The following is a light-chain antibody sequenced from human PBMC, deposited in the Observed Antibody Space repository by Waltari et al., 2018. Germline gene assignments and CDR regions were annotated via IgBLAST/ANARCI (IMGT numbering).Light chain of an antibody. CDR2: NVS. CDR1: QSLVYSDGNTY. Sequence: DVVPTQSPLSLPVTLGQPASIPCSCTQSLVYSDGNTYLSWFQQRPGQSPRRLIYNVSNRDSGVPDRFSGSGSGTDFTLKISRVEAEDVGVYYCMQGTHWPWTFGQGTKVEIK. V-gene: IGKV2-30*01. CDR3: MQGTHWPWT. J-gene: IGKJ1*01.